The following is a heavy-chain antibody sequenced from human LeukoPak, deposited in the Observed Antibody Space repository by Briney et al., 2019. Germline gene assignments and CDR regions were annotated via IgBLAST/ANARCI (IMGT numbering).Heavy chain of an antibody. V-gene: IGHV4-61*02. J-gene: IGHJ5*02. D-gene: IGHD2-2*02. CDR1: GGSISSGSYY. CDR2: IYTSGST. CDR3: ARVVPAVIGWFDP. Sequence: SQTLSLTCTVSGGSISSGSYYWSWIRQPAGKGLEWIGRIYTSGSTNYNPSLKSRVTISVDTSKNQFSLKLSSVTAADTAVYYCARVVPAVIGWFDPWGQGTLVTVSS.